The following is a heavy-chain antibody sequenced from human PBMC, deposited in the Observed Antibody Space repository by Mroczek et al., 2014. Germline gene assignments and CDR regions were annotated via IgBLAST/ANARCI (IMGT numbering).Heavy chain of an antibody. D-gene: IGHD5-12*01. CDR3: ARPKSGYEGLLYYYGMDV. V-gene: IGHV4-34*01. Sequence: QVQLQESGAGLLKPSETLSLTCAVYGGSFSGYYWSWIRQPPGKGLEWIGEINHSGSTNXNPSLKSRVTISVDTSKNQFSLKLSSVTAADTAVYYCARPKSGYEGLLYYYGMDVWGQGTTVTVSS. J-gene: IGHJ6*02. CDR1: GGSFSGYY. CDR2: INHSGST.